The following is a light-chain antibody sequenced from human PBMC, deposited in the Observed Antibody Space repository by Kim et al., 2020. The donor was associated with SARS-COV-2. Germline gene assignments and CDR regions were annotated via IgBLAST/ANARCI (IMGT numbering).Light chain of an antibody. Sequence: DIQLTQSPSFLSTSIGDRVTITCRASQGISSYLAWYQQKPGKAPKLLIYEASTLQSGVPSRFSGSGSGTDFTLTISSLQPEDFATYYCQPLNSFPRTFGQGTKVDIK. J-gene: IGKJ1*01. CDR3: QPLNSFPRT. V-gene: IGKV1-9*01. CDR2: EAS. CDR1: QGISSY.